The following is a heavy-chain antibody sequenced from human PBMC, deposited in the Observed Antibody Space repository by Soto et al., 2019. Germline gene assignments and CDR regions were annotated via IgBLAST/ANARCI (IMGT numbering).Heavy chain of an antibody. CDR3: VKDSRLDEGAGPPTTGYYHYGMDV. CDR1: GFTFSSNA. CDR2: ISSNGGST. V-gene: IGHV3-64D*06. J-gene: IGHJ6*02. Sequence: PGGSLRLSCSASGFTFSSNAMPWVRQAPGKGLEYVSAISSNGGSTYYADSVKGRFTISRDNSKNTLYLQMSSLRAEGTAVYYCVKDSRLDEGAGPPTTGYYHYGMDVWGQGTTVTVSS. D-gene: IGHD1-26*01.